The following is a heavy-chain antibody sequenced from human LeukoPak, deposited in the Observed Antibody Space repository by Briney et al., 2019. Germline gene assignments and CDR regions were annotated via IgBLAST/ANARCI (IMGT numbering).Heavy chain of an antibody. Sequence: ASVKVSCKASGYIFTGYYIYWVRQAPGQGLEWMAWINPYSGGTNYAQKFQGRATMTRDTSISTAYMELSRLRSDDTAVYYCAVGDQNYFDYWGQGTLVTVSS. J-gene: IGHJ4*02. CDR3: AVGDQNYFDY. CDR1: GYIFTGYY. D-gene: IGHD4-17*01. CDR2: INPYSGGT. V-gene: IGHV1-2*02.